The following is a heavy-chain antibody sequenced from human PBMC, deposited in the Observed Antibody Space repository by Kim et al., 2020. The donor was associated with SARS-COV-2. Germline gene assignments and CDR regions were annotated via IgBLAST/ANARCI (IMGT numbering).Heavy chain of an antibody. D-gene: IGHD3-10*01. CDR1: GFTFSSYA. J-gene: IGHJ6*02. CDR3: AKDLKASGGWLNYYYGMDV. Sequence: GGSLRLSCAASGFTFSSYAMSWVRQAPGKGLEWVSAISGSGGSTYYADSVKGRFTISRDNSKNTLYLQMNSLRAEDTAVYYCAKDLKASGGWLNYYYGMDVWGQGTTVTVSS. CDR2: ISGSGGST. V-gene: IGHV3-23*01.